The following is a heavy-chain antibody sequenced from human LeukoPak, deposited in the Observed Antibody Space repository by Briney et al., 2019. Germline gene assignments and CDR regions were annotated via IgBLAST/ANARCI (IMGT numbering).Heavy chain of an antibody. Sequence: GGSLRLSCAASGFTFSSCGMHWVRQAPGKGLEWVAVIWYDGSNKYYADSVKGRFTISRDNSKNTLYLQMNSLRAEDTAVYYCARDYYDSSGYHPIDYWGQGTLVTVSS. CDR3: ARDYYDSSGYHPIDY. CDR2: IWYDGSNK. D-gene: IGHD3-22*01. J-gene: IGHJ4*02. CDR1: GFTFSSCG. V-gene: IGHV3-33*01.